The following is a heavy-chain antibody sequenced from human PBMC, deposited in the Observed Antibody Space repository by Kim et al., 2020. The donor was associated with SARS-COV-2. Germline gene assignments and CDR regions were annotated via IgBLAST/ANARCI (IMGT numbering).Heavy chain of an antibody. J-gene: IGHJ5*02. CDR1: GFTFSSYW. D-gene: IGHD3-10*01. Sequence: GGSLRLSCAASGFTFSSYWMSWVRQAPGKGLEWVANIKQDGSEKYYVDSVKGRFTISRDNAKNSLYLQMNSLRAEDTAVYYCARVGAYYGSGSHWFDPWGQGTLVTVSS. CDR2: IKQDGSEK. CDR3: ARVGAYYGSGSHWFDP. V-gene: IGHV3-7*01.